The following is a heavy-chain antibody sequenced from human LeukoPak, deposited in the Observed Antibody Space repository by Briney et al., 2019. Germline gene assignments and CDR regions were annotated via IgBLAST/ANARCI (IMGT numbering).Heavy chain of an antibody. J-gene: IGHJ5*02. CDR1: GFSLSTSGVG. CDR2: IYWDDDK. D-gene: IGHD3-22*01. CDR3: AHSKTYYYDSSGYYYA. Sequence: SGPTLVKPTQTLTLTCTFSGFSLSTSGVGVGWIRQPPGKALEWLALIYWDDDKRYSPSLKSRLTITKDTSKNQVVLTMTNVDPVDTATYYCAHSKTYYYDSSGYYYAWGQGTLVTVSS. V-gene: IGHV2-5*02.